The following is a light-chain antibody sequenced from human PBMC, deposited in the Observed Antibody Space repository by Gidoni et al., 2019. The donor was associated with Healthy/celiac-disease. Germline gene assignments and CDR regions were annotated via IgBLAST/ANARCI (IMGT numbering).Light chain of an antibody. CDR1: QSVSSY. CDR3: QQRSNWLST. Sequence: EIVLTQSPATLSLSPGESATLSCRASQSVSSYLAWYQQKPGQAPRLLIYDASNRATGIPARFSGSGSGTDFTLTISSLEPEDFAVYYCQQRSNWLSTFGQGTRLEIK. CDR2: DAS. J-gene: IGKJ5*01. V-gene: IGKV3-11*01.